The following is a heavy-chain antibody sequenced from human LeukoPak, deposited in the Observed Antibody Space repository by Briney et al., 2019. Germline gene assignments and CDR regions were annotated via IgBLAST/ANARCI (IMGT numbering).Heavy chain of an antibody. CDR2: VKGDGTST. J-gene: IGHJ3*02. D-gene: IGHD3-16*01. CDR1: GFNFINYW. CDR3: ATGLISAYEI. V-gene: IGHV3-74*01. Sequence: GGSLRLSCAASGFNFINYWMHWVRQAPGKGLVWASRVKGDGTSTIYADSVKGRFTISRDNAKNTLYLQMNSLRSDDTAVYYCATGLISAYEIWGQGTMLTVSS.